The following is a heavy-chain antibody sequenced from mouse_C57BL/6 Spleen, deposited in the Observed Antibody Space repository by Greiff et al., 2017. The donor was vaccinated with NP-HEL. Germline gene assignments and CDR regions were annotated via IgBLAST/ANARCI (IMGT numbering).Heavy chain of an antibody. CDR1: GYSITSGYY. CDR2: ISYDGSN. Sequence: VQLKESGPGLVKPSQSLSLTCSVTGYSITSGYYWNWIRQFPGNKLEWMGYISYDGSNNYNPSLKNRISITRDTSKNQFFLKLNSVTTEDTATYYCAREDGYYPYFDYWGQGTTLTVSS. D-gene: IGHD2-3*01. CDR3: AREDGYYPYFDY. J-gene: IGHJ2*01. V-gene: IGHV3-6*01.